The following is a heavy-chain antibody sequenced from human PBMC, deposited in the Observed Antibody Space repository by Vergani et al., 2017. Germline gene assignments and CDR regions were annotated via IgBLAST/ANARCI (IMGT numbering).Heavy chain of an antibody. Sequence: VQLVESGGGLVQPGGSLRLSCAASGFTFSSYGMHWVRQAPGKGLEWVAFIRYDGSNKYYADSVKGRFTISRDNSKNTLYLQMNSLRAEDTAVYYCAKGGVDTAYPSDRPFDYWGQGTLVTVSS. D-gene: IGHD5-18*01. J-gene: IGHJ4*02. CDR2: IRYDGSNK. CDR3: AKGGVDTAYPSDRPFDY. V-gene: IGHV3-30*02. CDR1: GFTFSSYG.